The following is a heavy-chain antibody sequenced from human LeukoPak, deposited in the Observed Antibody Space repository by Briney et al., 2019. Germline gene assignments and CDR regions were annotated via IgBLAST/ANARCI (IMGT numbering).Heavy chain of an antibody. CDR3: AKELTYYGSGSYKDP. CDR1: GFTFSTYE. CDR2: ISESGGTT. D-gene: IGHD3-10*01. J-gene: IGHJ5*02. Sequence: GGSLRLSCAASGFTFSTYEMNWVRQAPGKGLEWISYISESGGTTYHADSVKGRFTISRDNSKNTLYLQMNSLRAEDTAVYYCAKELTYYGSGSYKDPWGQGTLVTVSS. V-gene: IGHV3-48*03.